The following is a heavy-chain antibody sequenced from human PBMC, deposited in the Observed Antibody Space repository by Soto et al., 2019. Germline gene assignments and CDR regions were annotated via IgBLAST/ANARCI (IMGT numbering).Heavy chain of an antibody. CDR2: ISAYNGNT. D-gene: IGHD2-2*01. Sequence: GASVKVSCKASGYTFTSYGISWVRQAPGQGLERMGWISAYNGNTNYAQKLQGRVTMTTDTSTSTAYMELRSLRSDDTAVYYCARQDIVVVPAARAGYYYYGMDVWGQGTTVTVSS. V-gene: IGHV1-18*01. J-gene: IGHJ6*02. CDR3: ARQDIVVVPAARAGYYYYGMDV. CDR1: GYTFTSYG.